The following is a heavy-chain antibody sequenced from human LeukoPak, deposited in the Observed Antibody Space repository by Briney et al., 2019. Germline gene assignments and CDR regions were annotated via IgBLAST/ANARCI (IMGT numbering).Heavy chain of an antibody. J-gene: IGHJ4*02. Sequence: PSETLSLTCAVYGGSFSGYYWSWIRQFPGKGLEWIGEINHSGSTNYNPSLKSRVTISVDTSKNQFSLKLSSVTAADTAVYYCTTVVAATNYYFDYWGQGTLVTVSS. D-gene: IGHD2-15*01. CDR1: GGSFSGYY. CDR2: INHSGST. V-gene: IGHV4-34*01. CDR3: TTVVAATNYYFDY.